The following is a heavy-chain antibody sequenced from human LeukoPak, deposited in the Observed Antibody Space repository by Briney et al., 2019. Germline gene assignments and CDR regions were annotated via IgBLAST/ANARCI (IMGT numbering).Heavy chain of an antibody. Sequence: PGGSLRLSCAASGFTFSSYEMNWVRQAPGKGLEWVSYIGSSGSSIYYADSVKGRFTISRDNSKNTLYLQMNSLRAEDTAVYYCAKDEPGSYSPSDYWGQGTLVIVSS. CDR3: AKDEPGSYSPSDY. J-gene: IGHJ4*02. D-gene: IGHD3-10*01. V-gene: IGHV3-48*03. CDR1: GFTFSSYE. CDR2: IGSSGSSI.